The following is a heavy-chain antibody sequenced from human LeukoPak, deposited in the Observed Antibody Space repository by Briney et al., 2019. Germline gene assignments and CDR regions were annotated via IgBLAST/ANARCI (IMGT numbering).Heavy chain of an antibody. J-gene: IGHJ4*02. CDR1: GYTFTSYA. V-gene: IGHV1-3*01. Sequence: ASVKVSCKASGYTFTSYAMHWERQAPGQRLEWMGWINAGNGNTKYSQKFQGRVTITRDTSASTAYMELSSLRSEDTAVYYCARDPLLGYCSSTSCYPPSYYFNYWGQGTLVTVSS. CDR2: INAGNGNT. CDR3: ARDPLLGYCSSTSCYPPSYYFNY. D-gene: IGHD2-2*01.